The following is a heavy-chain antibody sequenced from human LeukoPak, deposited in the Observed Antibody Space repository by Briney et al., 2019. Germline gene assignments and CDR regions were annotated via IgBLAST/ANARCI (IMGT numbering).Heavy chain of an antibody. D-gene: IGHD2-21*02. CDR1: GGSISSGGYY. CDR3: ARGRIVVVTAIPQGFDP. J-gene: IGHJ5*02. V-gene: IGHV4-31*03. Sequence: PSETLSLTCTVSGGSISSGGYYWSWIRQHPGKGLEWIVYIYYSGSTYYNPSLKSRVTISVDTSKNQFSLKLSSVTAADTAVYYCARGRIVVVTAIPQGFDPWGQGTLVTVSS. CDR2: IYYSGST.